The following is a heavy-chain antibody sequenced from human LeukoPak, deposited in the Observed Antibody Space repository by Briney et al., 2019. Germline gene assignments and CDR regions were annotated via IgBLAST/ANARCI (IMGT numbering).Heavy chain of an antibody. J-gene: IGHJ5*02. D-gene: IGHD5-24*01. CDR2: IKQDGSER. V-gene: IGHV3-7*05. CDR1: GFTFSSYG. Sequence: GGSLRLSCAASGFTFSSYGMIWVRQAPGKGLEWVANIKQDGSERRYADSVRGRFTVSRDNAQTSLYLQMSSLRAEDTALYYCARASNPWLQLTWGQGTLVTVSS. CDR3: ARASNPWLQLT.